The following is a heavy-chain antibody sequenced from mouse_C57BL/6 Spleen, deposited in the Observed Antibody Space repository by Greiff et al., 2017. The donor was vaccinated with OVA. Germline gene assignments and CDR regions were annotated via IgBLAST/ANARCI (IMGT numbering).Heavy chain of an antibody. J-gene: IGHJ3*01. CDR3: ARSSWSGAWFAY. CDR1: GYTFTSYW. Sequence: QVQLQQPGAELVRPGSSVKLSCKASGYTFTSYWMHWVKQRPIQGLEWIGNIDPSDSETHYNQKFKDKATLTVDKSSSTAYMQLSSLTSEYSAVCYCARSSWSGAWFAYWGQGTLVTVSA. CDR2: IDPSDSET. V-gene: IGHV1-52*01. D-gene: IGHD1-3*01.